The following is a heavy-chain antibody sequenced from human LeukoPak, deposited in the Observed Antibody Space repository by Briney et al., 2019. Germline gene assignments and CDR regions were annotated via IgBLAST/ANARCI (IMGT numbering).Heavy chain of an antibody. D-gene: IGHD3-9*01. V-gene: IGHV4-34*01. CDR2: INHSGST. CDR1: GGSFSGYY. CDR3: ARDQHYDILTGYGHWFDP. J-gene: IGHJ5*02. Sequence: SETLSLTCAVYGGSFSGYYWSWIRQPPGKGLEWIGEINHSGSTNYNPSLKSRVTISVDTSKNQFSLKLSSVTAADTAVYYCARDQHYDILTGYGHWFDPWGQGTLVTVSS.